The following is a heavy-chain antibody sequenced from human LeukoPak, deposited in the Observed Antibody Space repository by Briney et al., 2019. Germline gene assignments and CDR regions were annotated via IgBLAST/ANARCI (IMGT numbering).Heavy chain of an antibody. CDR2: IYYSGST. V-gene: IGHV4-59*08. CDR3: ARAYSSGWYPAGFDY. CDR1: GGSISSYY. D-gene: IGHD6-19*01. Sequence: SETLSLTCTVSGGSISSYYRSWIRQPPGKGLEWIGYIYYSGSTNYNPSLKSRVTISVDTSKNQFSLKLRSVTAADTAVYYCARAYSSGWYPAGFDYWGQGTLVTVSS. J-gene: IGHJ4*02.